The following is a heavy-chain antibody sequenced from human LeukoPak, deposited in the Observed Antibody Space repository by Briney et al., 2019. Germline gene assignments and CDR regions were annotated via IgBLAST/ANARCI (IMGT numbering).Heavy chain of an antibody. D-gene: IGHD6-13*01. CDR2: ISSNGGST. CDR1: GFTFSSYA. CDR3: ARAGVIYSSSWYDY. Sequence: GGSLRLSCAASGFTFSSYAMHWVRQAPGKGLEYVSAISSNGGSTYYANSVKGRFTISRDNSKNTLYLQMGSLRAEDMAVYYCARAGVIYSSSWYDYWGQGTLVTVSS. V-gene: IGHV3-64*01. J-gene: IGHJ4*02.